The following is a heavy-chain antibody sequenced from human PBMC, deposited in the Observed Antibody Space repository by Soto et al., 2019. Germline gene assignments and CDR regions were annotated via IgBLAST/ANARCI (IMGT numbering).Heavy chain of an antibody. CDR2: IYYSGST. CDR3: ARDGLREAAAGLFDY. J-gene: IGHJ4*02. Sequence: PSETLSLTCTVSGGSISSGDYYWSWIRQPPGKGLEWIGYIYYSGSTYYSPSLKSRATISVDTSKNQFSLKLSSVTAADTAVYYCARDGLREAAAGLFDYWGQGTLVTVSS. V-gene: IGHV4-30-4*01. D-gene: IGHD6-13*01. CDR1: GGSISSGDYY.